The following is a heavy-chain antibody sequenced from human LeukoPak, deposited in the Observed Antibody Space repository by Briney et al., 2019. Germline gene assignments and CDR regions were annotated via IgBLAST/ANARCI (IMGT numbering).Heavy chain of an antibody. CDR2: INSDGSST. Sequence: GGSLRLSCAASGFTFSSYWMHWLRQAPGKGLVWVSRINSDGSSTSYADSVKGRFTISRDNAKNTLYLQMNSLRAEDTAVYYCAREGIAAAVNAFDIWGQGTMVTVSS. V-gene: IGHV3-74*01. CDR1: GFTFSSYW. J-gene: IGHJ3*02. D-gene: IGHD6-13*01. CDR3: AREGIAAAVNAFDI.